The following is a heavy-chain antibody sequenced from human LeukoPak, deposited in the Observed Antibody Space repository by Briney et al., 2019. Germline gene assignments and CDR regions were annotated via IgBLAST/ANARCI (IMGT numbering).Heavy chain of an antibody. CDR3: ASLLSIMSGGDY. D-gene: IGHD3-16*01. Sequence: SETLSLTCAVSGYSFSSGYYWGWIRQPPGKGLEWIGSIYHSGSTFYNPSLKSRVTISVDTSKNQFSLKLSSVTAADTAVYYCASLLSIMSGGDYWGQGTLVTVSS. V-gene: IGHV4-38-2*01. J-gene: IGHJ4*02. CDR1: GYSFSSGYY. CDR2: IYHSGST.